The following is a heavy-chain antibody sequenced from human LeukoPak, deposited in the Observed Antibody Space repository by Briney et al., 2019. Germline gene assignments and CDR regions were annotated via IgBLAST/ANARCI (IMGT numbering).Heavy chain of an antibody. V-gene: IGHV3-30*04. Sequence: GGSLRLSCAASGFTFSSYATHWVRQAPGKGLEWVAVISYDGSNKYYADSVKGRFTISRDNSKNTLYLQMNSLRAEDTAVYYCARARCSGGSCYSPYYYYYYGMDVWGKGTTVTVSS. J-gene: IGHJ6*04. D-gene: IGHD2-15*01. CDR1: GFTFSSYA. CDR3: ARARCSGGSCYSPYYYYYYGMDV. CDR2: ISYDGSNK.